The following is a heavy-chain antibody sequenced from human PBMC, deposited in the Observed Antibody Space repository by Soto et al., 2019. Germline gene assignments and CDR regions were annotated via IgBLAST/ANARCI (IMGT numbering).Heavy chain of an antibody. Sequence: QVQLVQSGAEVKKPGSSVKVSCKASGGTFSSYAISWVRQAPGQGLEWMGGIIPLFGTANYAQKFQGRVTITAADSTSTAYMELSSLRSEDTAVYYCARVGFRVRFAFDIWGQGTMVTVSS. CDR2: IIPLFGTA. CDR1: GGTFSSYA. J-gene: IGHJ3*02. V-gene: IGHV1-69*01. D-gene: IGHD3-10*01. CDR3: ARVGFRVRFAFDI.